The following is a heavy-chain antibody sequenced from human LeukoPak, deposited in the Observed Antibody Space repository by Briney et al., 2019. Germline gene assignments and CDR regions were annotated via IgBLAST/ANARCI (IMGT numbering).Heavy chain of an antibody. CDR3: SRQVVGNDH. CDR2: INHSGYT. CDR1: GESSFSSYY. V-gene: IGHV4-34*01. J-gene: IGHJ4*02. D-gene: IGHD3-22*01. Sequence: SETLSLTCAVYGESSFSSYYWSWIRQTPGGALEWIGEINHSGYTNYNPSLKSRVTLSIDTSKNQFSLRVTSVTAADTAVYYCSRQVVGNDHWGQGTLVTVSS.